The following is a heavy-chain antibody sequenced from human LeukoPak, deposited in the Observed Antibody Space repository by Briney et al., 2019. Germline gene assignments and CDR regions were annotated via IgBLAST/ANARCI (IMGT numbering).Heavy chain of an antibody. V-gene: IGHV3-9*01. J-gene: IGHJ1*01. CDR3: AKGPSGIAVAGSPKYFQH. CDR2: ISWNSGSI. D-gene: IGHD6-19*01. Sequence: GGSLRLSCAASGFAFSSYAMNWVRQAPGKGLEWVSGISWNSGSIDYADSVKGRFTISRDNAKNSLYLQMNSLRAEDTALYYCAKGPSGIAVAGSPKYFQHWGQGTLVTVSS. CDR1: GFAFSSYA.